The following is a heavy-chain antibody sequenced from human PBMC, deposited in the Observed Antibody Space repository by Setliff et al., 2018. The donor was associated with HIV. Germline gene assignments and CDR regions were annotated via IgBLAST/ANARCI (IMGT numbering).Heavy chain of an antibody. D-gene: IGHD3-22*01. CDR2: ISVSGRST. Sequence: ETLSLTCSVSGYSISRGYYWGWIRQPPGKGLEWVSVISVSGRSTYYADSVKGRFTISRDNSKNTLYLQMNSLRVEDTAVYYCARETMYDSRGYLSHYFDYWGQGALVTVSS. CDR3: ARETMYDSRGYLSHYFDY. J-gene: IGHJ4*02. V-gene: IGHV3-23*01. CDR1: GYSISRGYY.